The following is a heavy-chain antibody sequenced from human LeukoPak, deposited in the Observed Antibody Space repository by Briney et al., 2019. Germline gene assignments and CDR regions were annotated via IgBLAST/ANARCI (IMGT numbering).Heavy chain of an antibody. J-gene: IGHJ6*03. D-gene: IGHD5-24*01. CDR1: GGTFSSDA. CDR2: IIPIFGTA. Sequence: SVKVSCKASGGTFSSDAISWVRQAPGQGLEWMGGIIPIFGTANYAQKFQGRVTITADKSTGTAYMELSSLRSEDTAMYYCASLSAESRWLQWSYYYMDVWGKGTTVTVSS. V-gene: IGHV1-69*06. CDR3: ASLSAESRWLQWSYYYMDV.